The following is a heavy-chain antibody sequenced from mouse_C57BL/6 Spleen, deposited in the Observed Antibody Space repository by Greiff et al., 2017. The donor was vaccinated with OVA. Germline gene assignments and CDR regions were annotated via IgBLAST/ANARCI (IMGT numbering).Heavy chain of an antibody. D-gene: IGHD1-1*01. Sequence: EVQLQQSGPELVKPGASVKISCKASGYTFTDYYMNWVKQSHGKSLEWIGDINPNNGGTSYNQKFKGKATLTVDKSSSTAYMELRSLTSEDSAVYYCARPAITPGFAYWGQGTLVTVSA. J-gene: IGHJ3*01. CDR1: GYTFTDYY. CDR3: ARPAITPGFAY. V-gene: IGHV1-26*01. CDR2: INPNNGGT.